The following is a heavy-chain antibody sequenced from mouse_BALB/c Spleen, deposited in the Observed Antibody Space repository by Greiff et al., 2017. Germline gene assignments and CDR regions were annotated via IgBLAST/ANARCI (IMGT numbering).Heavy chain of an antibody. Sequence: EVKLEESGGGLVKPGGSLKLSCAASGFTFSSYAMSWVRQSPEKRLEWVAEISSGGSYTYYPDTVTGRFTISRDNAKNTLYLEMSSLRSEDTAMYYCARRGYDGSSYAMDYWGQGTSVTVSS. CDR3: ARRGYDGSSYAMDY. D-gene: IGHD2-14*01. J-gene: IGHJ4*01. CDR2: ISSGGSYT. V-gene: IGHV5-9-4*01. CDR1: GFTFSSYA.